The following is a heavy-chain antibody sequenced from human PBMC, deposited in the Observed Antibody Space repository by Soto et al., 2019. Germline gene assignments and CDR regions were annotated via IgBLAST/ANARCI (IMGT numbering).Heavy chain of an antibody. V-gene: IGHV3-73*01. J-gene: IGHJ4*02. CDR2: IRSKANSYAT. Sequence: XGSLRFSCSASGFTFSGSTMHWVRQASGKGLEWVGRIRSKANSYATAYAASVKGRFTISRDDSKNTAYLQMNSLKTEDTAVYYCTRLFCSSTRCYRNWGQGTLVTVSS. D-gene: IGHD2-2*02. CDR3: TRLFCSSTRCYRN. CDR1: GFTFSGST.